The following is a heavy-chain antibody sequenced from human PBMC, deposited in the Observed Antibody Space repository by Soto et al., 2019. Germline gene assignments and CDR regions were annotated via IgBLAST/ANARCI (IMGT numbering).Heavy chain of an antibody. V-gene: IGHV4-59*12. D-gene: IGHD3-10*01. CDR1: GGSISSYY. CDR3: ARGKTMVRGVMSYYYGMDV. J-gene: IGHJ6*02. Sequence: KTSETLSLTCTVSGGSISSYYWSWIRQPPGKGLEWIGYIYYSGSTNHNPSLKSRVTISVDTSKNQFSLKLSSVTAADTAVYYCARGKTMVRGVMSYYYGMDVWGQGTTVTVSS. CDR2: IYYSGST.